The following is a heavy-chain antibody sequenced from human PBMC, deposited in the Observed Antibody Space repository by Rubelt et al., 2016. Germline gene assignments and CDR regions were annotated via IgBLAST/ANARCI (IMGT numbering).Heavy chain of an antibody. CDR2: ISYDGINK. J-gene: IGHJ4*02. Sequence: QVQLVESGGGVVQPGRSLRLSCAASGFTFSSYAIHWVRQAPGKGLEWVAIISYDGINKYYADSVQGRFTISRDNSKNTLYLQMNHLRPDDTAIYYCASPSYGAYGPFDYWGQGTLVTVSS. D-gene: IGHD4-17*01. V-gene: IGHV3-30*04. CDR3: ASPSYGAYGPFDY. CDR1: GFTFSSYA.